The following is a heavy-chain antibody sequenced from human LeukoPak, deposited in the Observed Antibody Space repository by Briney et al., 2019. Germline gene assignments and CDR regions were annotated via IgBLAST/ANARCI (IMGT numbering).Heavy chain of an antibody. Sequence: GASVKVSCKASGYTLTSYGISWVRQAPGQGLEWMGWISAYNGNTNYAQKLQGRVTMTRNTSISTAYMELSSLRSEDTAVYYCARPGAAAGTGWYYGMDVWGQGTTVTVSS. CDR2: ISAYNGNT. J-gene: IGHJ6*02. CDR3: ARPGAAAGTGWYYGMDV. D-gene: IGHD6-13*01. CDR1: GYTLTSYG. V-gene: IGHV1-18*01.